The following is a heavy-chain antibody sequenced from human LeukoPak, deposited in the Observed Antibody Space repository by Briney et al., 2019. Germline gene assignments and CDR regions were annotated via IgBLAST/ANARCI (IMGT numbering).Heavy chain of an antibody. D-gene: IGHD1-1*01. V-gene: IGHV3-30-3*01. Sequence: PGRSLRLSCAASGFTFSSYAMHWVRQAPGKGLEWVAVISYDGSNKYYADSVKGRFTISRDNSKNTLYLQMNSQRAEDTAVYYCARVPFSNWNDVGYWYYGMDVWGQGTTVTVSS. CDR3: ARVPFSNWNDVGYWYYGMDV. CDR1: GFTFSSYA. J-gene: IGHJ6*02. CDR2: ISYDGSNK.